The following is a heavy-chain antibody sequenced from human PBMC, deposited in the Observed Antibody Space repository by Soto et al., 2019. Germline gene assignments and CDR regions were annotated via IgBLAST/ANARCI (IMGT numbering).Heavy chain of an antibody. Sequence: QVQLQESGPGLVKPSQTLSLTCTVSGGSISSGDYYWSWIRQPPGKGLGWIGYIYYSGSTYYNPSPNSRVTISVDTSKNQFSLKLSSVTAADTAVYYCARIEIVVVPAAMPGWFDPWGQGTLSPSPQ. CDR1: GGSISSGDYY. J-gene: IGHJ5*02. D-gene: IGHD2-2*01. V-gene: IGHV4-30-4*01. CDR3: ARIEIVVVPAAMPGWFDP. CDR2: IYYSGST.